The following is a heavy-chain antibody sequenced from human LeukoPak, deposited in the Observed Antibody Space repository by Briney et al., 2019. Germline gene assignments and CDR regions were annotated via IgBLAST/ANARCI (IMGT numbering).Heavy chain of an antibody. CDR3: ARSYSSSWYYYYGMDV. CDR2: MNPNSGNT. Sequence: ASVKVSCKASGYTFTRDHINWVRQATGQGLEWMGWMNPNSGNTGYAQKFQGRVTMTRNTSISTAYMELSSLRSEDTAVYYCARSYSSSWYYYYGMDVWGQGTTVTVSS. CDR1: GYTFTRDH. J-gene: IGHJ6*02. D-gene: IGHD6-13*01. V-gene: IGHV1-8*01.